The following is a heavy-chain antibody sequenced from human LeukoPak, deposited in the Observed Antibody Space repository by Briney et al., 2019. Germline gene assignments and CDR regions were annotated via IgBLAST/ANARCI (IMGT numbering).Heavy chain of an antibody. CDR1: GDSVSSNSAA. Sequence: SQTLSLTCAISGDSVSSNSAAWNWIRQSPSRGLEWLGRTYYRSKWYNDYAVSVKSRITINPDTSKNQFSLQLNPVTPEDTAVYYCAREGVDYYDSSGYYYVGNWFDPWGQGTLVTVSS. J-gene: IGHJ5*02. D-gene: IGHD3-22*01. CDR3: AREGVDYYDSSGYYYVGNWFDP. CDR2: TYYRSKWYN. V-gene: IGHV6-1*01.